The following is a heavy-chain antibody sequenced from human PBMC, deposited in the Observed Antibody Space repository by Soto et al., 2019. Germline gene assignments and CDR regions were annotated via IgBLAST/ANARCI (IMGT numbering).Heavy chain of an antibody. D-gene: IGHD6-6*01. J-gene: IGHJ3*02. CDR3: ARDSIAARWAAAFDI. Sequence: KQTWASVKVSCKASGYTFTGYYMHWVRQAPGQGLEWMGWINPNSGGTNYAQKFQGWVTMTRDTSISTAYMELSRLRSDDTAVYYCARDSIAARWAAAFDIWGQGTMVTVSS. V-gene: IGHV1-2*04. CDR2: INPNSGGT. CDR1: GYTFTGYY.